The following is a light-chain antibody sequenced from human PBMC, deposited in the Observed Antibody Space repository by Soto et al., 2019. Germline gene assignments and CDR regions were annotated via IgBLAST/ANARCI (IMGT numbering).Light chain of an antibody. CDR1: SSDVGGYNY. V-gene: IGLV2-14*01. Sequence: QSVLTQPASVSGSPGQSITISCTGTSSDVGGYNYVSWYQQHSGKAPKLMIYDVSNRPSGLSNRFSGSKSGNTASLTISGLQAEDEADYYCSSYTSSSTQVFGTGTKVTVL. CDR3: SSYTSSSTQV. CDR2: DVS. J-gene: IGLJ1*01.